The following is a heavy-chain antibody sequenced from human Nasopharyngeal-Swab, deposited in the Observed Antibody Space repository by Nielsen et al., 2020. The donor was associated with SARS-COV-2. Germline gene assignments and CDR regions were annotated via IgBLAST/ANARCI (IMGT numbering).Heavy chain of an antibody. Sequence: GESLKISFSSSLFTFSSYWMSWVRQAPGKGLEWVANIKQDGSEKYYVDSVKGRFTISRDNAKNSLYLQMNSLRAEDTAVYYCARGGVGAFDIWGQGTMVTVSS. V-gene: IGHV3-7*03. CDR3: ARGGVGAFDI. CDR2: IKQDGSEK. D-gene: IGHD2-15*01. J-gene: IGHJ3*02. CDR1: LFTFSSYW.